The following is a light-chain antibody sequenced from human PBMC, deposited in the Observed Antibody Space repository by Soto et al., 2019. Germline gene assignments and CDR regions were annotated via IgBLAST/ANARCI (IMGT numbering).Light chain of an antibody. J-gene: IGLJ3*02. CDR1: NSDIGSYNL. CDR3: CSYAGNSTWV. Sequence: QSALTQPASVSGSPGQSITISCTGTNSDIGSYNLVSWYQQHPGKAPKLMISEGSKRPSGVSDRVSGSKSGNTASLTISGLQAEDEADYYCCSYAGNSTWVFGGGTKLTV. V-gene: IGLV2-23*01. CDR2: EGS.